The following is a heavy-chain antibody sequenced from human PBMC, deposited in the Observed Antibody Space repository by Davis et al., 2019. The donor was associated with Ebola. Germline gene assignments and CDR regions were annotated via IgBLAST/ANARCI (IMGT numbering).Heavy chain of an antibody. J-gene: IGHJ3*02. CDR3: ARVYGYFDWLYLDAFDI. V-gene: IGHV4-59*01. Sequence: SETLSLTCTVSGGSISSYYWSWIRQPPGKGLEWIGYIYYSGSTNYNPSLKSRVTISVDTSKNQFSLKLSSVTAADTAVYYCARVYGYFDWLYLDAFDIWGQGTMVTVSS. CDR2: IYYSGST. CDR1: GGSISSYY. D-gene: IGHD3-9*01.